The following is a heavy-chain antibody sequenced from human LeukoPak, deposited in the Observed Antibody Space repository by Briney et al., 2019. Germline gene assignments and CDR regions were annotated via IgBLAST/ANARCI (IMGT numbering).Heavy chain of an antibody. CDR2: IYYSGST. J-gene: IGHJ4*02. Sequence: SETLSLTCTVSGGSISSSSYYWGWIRQPPGKGLEWIGSIYYSGSTYYNPSLKSRVTISVDTSKNQFSLKLSSVTAADTAVYYCARHRDSSIAARRVDYWGQGTLVTVSS. V-gene: IGHV4-39*01. CDR1: GGSISSSSYY. D-gene: IGHD6-6*01. CDR3: ARHRDSSIAARRVDY.